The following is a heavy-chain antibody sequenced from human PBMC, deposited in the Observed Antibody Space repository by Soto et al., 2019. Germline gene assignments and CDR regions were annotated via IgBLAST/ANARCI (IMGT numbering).Heavy chain of an antibody. J-gene: IGHJ4*02. CDR2: ISYDGNNK. V-gene: IGHV3-30*09. CDR3: ARDEGAARPPFDS. CDR1: GFTFRSYA. D-gene: IGHD6-6*01. Sequence: QVHLVQSGGGVVQPGRSLRLSCAASGFTFRSYAMHWVRQAPGKGLEWVASISYDGNNKFYRDSVKGRFAISRDNSENTLYLQQNSLSPEDTAVNYCARDEGAARPPFDSWGQGTLVTVSS.